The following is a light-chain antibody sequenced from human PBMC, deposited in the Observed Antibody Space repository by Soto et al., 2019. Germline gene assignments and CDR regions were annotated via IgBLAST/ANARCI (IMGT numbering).Light chain of an antibody. J-gene: IGKJ4*01. V-gene: IGKV3-11*01. CDR3: QQRVNWLT. CDR1: QSVGTY. Sequence: EIVLTQSPAILSLSPGERATLSCRASQSVGTYLDWYQQKLGQAPRLLIYDASNMATGIPARFSGSGSGTDFIITISRLEPEDVAVYCCQQRVNWLTFGGGTKVEL. CDR2: DAS.